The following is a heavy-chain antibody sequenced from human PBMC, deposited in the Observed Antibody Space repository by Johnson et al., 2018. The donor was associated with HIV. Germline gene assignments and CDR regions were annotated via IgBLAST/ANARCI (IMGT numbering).Heavy chain of an antibody. V-gene: IGHV3-30*04. Sequence: QVQLVESGGGVVQPGRSLRLSCAASGFTFSSYAMHWVRQAPGKGLEWVAVISYDGSNKYYADSVKGRFTISRDNAKNSLYLQMNSLRAEDTALYYCARDRGVVTAIHDAFDIWGQGTMVTVSS. D-gene: IGHD2-21*02. CDR3: ARDRGVVTAIHDAFDI. CDR1: GFTFSSYA. J-gene: IGHJ3*02. CDR2: ISYDGSNK.